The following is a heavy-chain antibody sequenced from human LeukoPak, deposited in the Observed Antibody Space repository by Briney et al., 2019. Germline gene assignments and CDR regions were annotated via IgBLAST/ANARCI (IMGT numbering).Heavy chain of an antibody. V-gene: IGHV4-39*01. Sequence: PSETLSLTCTVSGGSISSSSYYWGWIRQPPGKGLEWIGTIYYSGSTYYNPSLKSRVTISVDTSKNQFSLKLTSVTAADTAVYYCARPRGQAPYSSSWKNDYWGKGTLVTVSS. D-gene: IGHD6-13*01. J-gene: IGHJ4*02. CDR3: ARPRGQAPYSSSWKNDY. CDR2: IYYSGST. CDR1: GGSISSSSYY.